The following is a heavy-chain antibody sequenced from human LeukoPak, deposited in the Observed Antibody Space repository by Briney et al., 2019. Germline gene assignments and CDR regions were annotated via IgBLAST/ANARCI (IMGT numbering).Heavy chain of an antibody. CDR3: ARHGYGYVSAFDI. CDR1: GGSISNYY. CDR2: IYYSGST. Sequence: SETLSLTCIVSGGSISNYYWSWIRQPPGKGLEWIGYIYYSGSTNYNPSLKSRVTISVDTSKNQFSLKLTSVTAADTAVYYCARHGYGYVSAFDIWGQRTMVTVSS. D-gene: IGHD5-18*01. V-gene: IGHV4-59*01. J-gene: IGHJ3*02.